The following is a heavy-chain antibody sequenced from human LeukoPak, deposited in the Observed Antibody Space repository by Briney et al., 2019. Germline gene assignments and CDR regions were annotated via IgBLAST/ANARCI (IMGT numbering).Heavy chain of an antibody. V-gene: IGHV3-7*01. CDR1: GFTFSSHW. J-gene: IGHJ4*02. Sequence: GGSLRLSCAASGFTFSSHWMDWVRQATGKGLEWVANINQDGSEINYVDSVKGRFTISRDNAKDSLYLQMNSLRAGDTAVYYCARGENWAFGYCGQGTLVTVSS. D-gene: IGHD7-27*01. CDR3: ARGENWAFGY. CDR2: INQDGSEI.